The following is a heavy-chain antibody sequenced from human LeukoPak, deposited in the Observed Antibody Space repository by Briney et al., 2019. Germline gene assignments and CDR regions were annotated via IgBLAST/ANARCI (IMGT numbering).Heavy chain of an antibody. Sequence: GGSLRLSCAASGFTFSSYSMNWVRQAPGKGLEWVSSISSSSSYIYYADSVKGRFTISRDNAKNSLYLQMNSLRAEDTALYYCAKDMSHKYYDILRYSYYGMDVWGQGTTVTVSS. V-gene: IGHV3-21*04. CDR1: GFTFSSYS. CDR3: AKDMSHKYYDILRYSYYGMDV. CDR2: ISSSSSYI. J-gene: IGHJ6*02. D-gene: IGHD3-9*01.